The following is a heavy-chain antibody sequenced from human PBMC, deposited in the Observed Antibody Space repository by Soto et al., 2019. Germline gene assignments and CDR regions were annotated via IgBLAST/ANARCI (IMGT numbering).Heavy chain of an antibody. D-gene: IGHD2-15*01. J-gene: IGHJ6*02. V-gene: IGHV4-34*01. CDR2: INHSGST. CDR1: GGSFSGYY. CDR3: ARSRIRRRSSGGSCYSLDV. Sequence: SETLSLTCAVYGGSFSGYYWSWIRQPPGKGLEWIGEINHSGSTNYNPSLKSRVTISVDTSKNQFSLKLSSVTAADTAVYYCARSRIRRRSSGGSCYSLDVWGQGTTVTVSS.